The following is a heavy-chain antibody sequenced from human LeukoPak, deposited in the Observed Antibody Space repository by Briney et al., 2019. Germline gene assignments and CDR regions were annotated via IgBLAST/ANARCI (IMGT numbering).Heavy chain of an antibody. J-gene: IGHJ4*02. V-gene: IGHV3-23*01. CDR2: ISGSGGST. Sequence: GGSLRLSCAASGFTFSSYAMSWVRQAPGKGLEWVSAISGSGGSTYYADSVKGRFTISRDNSKNTPYLQMNSLRAEDTAVYYCAKGRLILYSPFDYWGQGTLVTVSS. D-gene: IGHD2-8*01. CDR3: AKGRLILYSPFDY. CDR1: GFTFSSYA.